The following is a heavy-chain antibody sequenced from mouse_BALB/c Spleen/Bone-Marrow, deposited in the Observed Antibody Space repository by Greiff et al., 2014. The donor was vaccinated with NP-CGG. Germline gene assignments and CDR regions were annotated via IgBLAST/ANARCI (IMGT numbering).Heavy chain of an antibody. Sequence: EVQLQQSGAELVKPGASVKLSCTASGFNIKDTYIHWVKQRPGQGLEWIGRIDPANGNTKYDPKSQGKATITADTSSNTAYLQLSGLTSEDTAVYYCARRFDYEDYWGQGTTLTVSS. V-gene: IGHV14-3*02. J-gene: IGHJ2*01. CDR1: GFNIKDTY. D-gene: IGHD2-4*01. CDR2: IDPANGNT. CDR3: ARRFDYEDY.